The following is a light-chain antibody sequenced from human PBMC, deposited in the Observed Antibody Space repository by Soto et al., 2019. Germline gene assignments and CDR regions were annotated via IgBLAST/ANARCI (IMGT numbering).Light chain of an antibody. CDR3: QQYGVSQNT. CDR2: AAS. J-gene: IGKJ2*01. Sequence: EIVLTQSPGTLSLSPGERATLSCRASRAVTSNFLAWYQQKPGQAPRLLIYAASSRATGIPDRFSGSGSGTDFTLTISRLEPEDFAVYYCQQYGVSQNTFGQGTKLETK. V-gene: IGKV3-20*01. CDR1: RAVTSNF.